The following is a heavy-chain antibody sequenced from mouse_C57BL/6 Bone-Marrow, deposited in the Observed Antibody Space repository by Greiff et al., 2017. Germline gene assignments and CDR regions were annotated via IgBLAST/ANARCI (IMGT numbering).Heavy chain of an antibody. CDR2: IYLGDGDT. Sequence: QVQLQQSGAELVKPGASVKISFKASGYAFRSYWMNWVKQRPGKGLEWIGQIYLGDGDTNYNGKFKGKATLTADKSSSTDYMQLSGLTSEDSAVYFCAREGGLGREGDYWGQGTTLTVSA. CDR1: GYAFRSYW. CDR3: AREGGLGREGDY. J-gene: IGHJ2*01. D-gene: IGHD4-1*01. V-gene: IGHV1-80*01.